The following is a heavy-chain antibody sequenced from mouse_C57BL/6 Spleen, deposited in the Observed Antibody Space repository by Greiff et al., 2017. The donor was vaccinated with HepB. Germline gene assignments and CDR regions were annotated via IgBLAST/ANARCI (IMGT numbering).Heavy chain of an antibody. Sequence: VKLVESGAELVRPGSSVKLSCKASGYTFTSYWMDWVKQRPGQGLEWIGNIYPSDSETHYNQKFKDKATLTVDKSSSTAYMQLSSLTSEDSAVYYCARERITTVAHWYFDVWGTGTTVTVSS. CDR2: IYPSDSET. D-gene: IGHD1-1*01. V-gene: IGHV1-61*01. J-gene: IGHJ1*03. CDR3: ARERITTVAHWYFDV. CDR1: GYTFTSYW.